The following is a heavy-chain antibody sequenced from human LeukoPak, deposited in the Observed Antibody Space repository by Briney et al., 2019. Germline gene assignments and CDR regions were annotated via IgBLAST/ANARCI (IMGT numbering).Heavy chain of an antibody. J-gene: IGHJ4*02. CDR2: ISGSGGST. D-gene: IGHD6-19*01. CDR1: GFTFSNHA. Sequence: GGSLRLSCAASGFTFSNHAMSWVRQAPRKGLEWVSAISGSGGSTYYADSVKGRFTISRDNSKNTLYLQMNSLRAEDTAVYYCAKGISSGWYSALDYWGQGTLVTVSS. CDR3: AKGISSGWYSALDY. V-gene: IGHV3-23*01.